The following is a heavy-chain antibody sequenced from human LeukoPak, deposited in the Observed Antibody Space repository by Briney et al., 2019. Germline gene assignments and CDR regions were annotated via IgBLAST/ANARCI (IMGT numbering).Heavy chain of an antibody. CDR3: AKDQRPRGNYGYFDN. CDR1: GFTFSTCG. Sequence: GGSLRVSCAASGFTFSTCGMSWVRQAPGKGVEWVSSISDSGDYTYYADSVKGRFSISRDNSKNTLYMEMSRLRAEDTAVYYCAKDQRPRGNYGYFDNWGQRTLVTVSS. J-gene: IGHJ4*02. V-gene: IGHV3-23*01. CDR2: ISDSGDYT. D-gene: IGHD1-26*01.